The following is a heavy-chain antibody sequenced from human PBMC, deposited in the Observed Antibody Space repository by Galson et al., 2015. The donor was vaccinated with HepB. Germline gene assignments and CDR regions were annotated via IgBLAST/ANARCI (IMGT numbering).Heavy chain of an antibody. D-gene: IGHD3-16*01. V-gene: IGHV3-21*01. J-gene: IGHJ3*02. CDR1: GFTFSSYS. Sequence: SLRLSCAASGFTFSSYSMNWVRQAPGKGLEWVSSISSSSSYIYYADSVKGRFTISRDNAKNSLYLQMNSLRAEDTAVYYCARGGLSSDAFDIWGQGTMVTVSS. CDR3: ARGGLSSDAFDI. CDR2: ISSSSSYI.